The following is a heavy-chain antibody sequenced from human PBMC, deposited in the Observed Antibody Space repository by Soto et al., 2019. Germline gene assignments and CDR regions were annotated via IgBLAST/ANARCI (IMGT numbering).Heavy chain of an antibody. CDR1: GFTFSTYA. J-gene: IGHJ6*02. CDR3: VKGYWKGDV. CDR2: ISGCGSSI. V-gene: IGHV3-23*01. D-gene: IGHD1-1*01. Sequence: EVQLLESGGGLVQPGGSLRLSCAASGFTFSTYAMNWVRQAPGNGLEWVSAISGCGSSIHYADSVKGRFTISRDNSKNTLYLQMNSLRDEDTAVYHCVKGYWKGDVWGQGTTVTVSS.